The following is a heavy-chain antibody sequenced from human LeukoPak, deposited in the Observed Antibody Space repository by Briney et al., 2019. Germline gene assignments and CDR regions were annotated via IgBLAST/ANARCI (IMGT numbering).Heavy chain of an antibody. Sequence: PGGSLRLSCAASGFTFSSYCMHWVRQAPGKGLVWVLRINSDGRSTTYADSVKGRFTISRDNAKNTVYLQMDSLRAEDTAVYYCARGERWVIYTVTVDHWGQGTQVTVSS. CDR2: INSDGRST. D-gene: IGHD4-11*01. CDR1: GFTFSSYC. V-gene: IGHV3-74*01. CDR3: ARGERWVIYTVTVDH. J-gene: IGHJ4*02.